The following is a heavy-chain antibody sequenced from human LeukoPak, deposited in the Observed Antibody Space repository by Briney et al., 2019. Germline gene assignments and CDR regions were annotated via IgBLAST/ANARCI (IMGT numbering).Heavy chain of an antibody. CDR3: ARVTVTTEFDY. CDR1: GYTFTSYG. Sequence: GASVKVSCKASGYTFTSYGISWVRQAPGQGLEWMGWINPNSGGTYYAQKFEGRVTLTRDTSISTAYMELSRLRSDDTAVYYCARVTVTTEFDYWGQGTLLTVSS. D-gene: IGHD4-17*01. CDR2: INPNSGGT. J-gene: IGHJ4*02. V-gene: IGHV1-2*02.